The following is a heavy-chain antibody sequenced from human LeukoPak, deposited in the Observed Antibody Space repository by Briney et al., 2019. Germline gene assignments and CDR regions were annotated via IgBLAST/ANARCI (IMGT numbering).Heavy chain of an antibody. CDR1: GGTFSSYA. CDR2: IIPLFGTA. D-gene: IGHD3-10*01. Sequence: GSSVKVSCKASGGTFSSYAISWVRQAPGQGLEWMGGIIPLFGTANYAQKFQGRVTLTADESTSTAYMELSSLRSEDTAVYYCARVGDVLLWFGELLSAPDYWGQGTLVTVSS. V-gene: IGHV1-69*01. J-gene: IGHJ4*02. CDR3: ARVGDVLLWFGELLSAPDY.